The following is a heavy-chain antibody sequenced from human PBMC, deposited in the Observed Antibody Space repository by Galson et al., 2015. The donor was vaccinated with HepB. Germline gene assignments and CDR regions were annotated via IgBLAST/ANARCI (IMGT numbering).Heavy chain of an antibody. CDR1: GGSISSSSYY. V-gene: IGHV4-39*01. J-gene: IGHJ4*02. CDR3: ARHRAYCGGDCYPALPDY. Sequence: ETLSLTCTVSGGSISSSSYYWGWIRQPPGKGLEWIGSIYYSGSTYYNPSLKSRVTISVDTSKNLFSLKLSSVTAADTAVYYCARHRAYCGGDCYPALPDYWGQGTLVTVSS. D-gene: IGHD2-21*02. CDR2: IYYSGST.